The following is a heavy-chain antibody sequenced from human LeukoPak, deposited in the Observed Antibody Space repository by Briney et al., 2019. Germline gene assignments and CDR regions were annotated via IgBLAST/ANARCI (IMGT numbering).Heavy chain of an antibody. CDR1: GFTFSSYG. CDR2: ISGSGGST. CDR3: AKSSGSYGGDAFDI. V-gene: IGHV3-23*01. D-gene: IGHD1-26*01. Sequence: PGRSLRLSCAASGFTFSSYGMHWVRQAPGKVLEWVSPISGSGGSTYYADSVKGRFTISRDNSKNTLYLQMNSLRAEDTAVYYCAKSSGSYGGDAFDIWGQGTMVTVSS. J-gene: IGHJ3*02.